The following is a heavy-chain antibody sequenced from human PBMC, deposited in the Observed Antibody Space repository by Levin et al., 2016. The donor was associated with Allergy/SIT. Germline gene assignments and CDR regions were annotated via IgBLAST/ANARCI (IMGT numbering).Heavy chain of an antibody. CDR1: GYNFPNYW. CDR2: IYPGDSDT. CDR3: ARQPPSSTATFDI. V-gene: IGHV5-51*01. J-gene: IGHJ3*02. Sequence: KVSCKGSGYNFPNYWIGWVRQMPGKGLEWMGIIYPGDSDTKYRPSFQGQVTISADKSISTAYLQWSSLKASGTAMYYCARQPPSSTATFDIWGQGTMVTVSS.